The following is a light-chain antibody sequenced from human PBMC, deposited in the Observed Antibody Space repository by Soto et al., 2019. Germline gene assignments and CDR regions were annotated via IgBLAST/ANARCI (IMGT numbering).Light chain of an antibody. CDR2: DVT. CDR1: SSDVGGYDH. CDR3: CSYTNKDTLL. Sequence: QYVLTQPASVSGSPGQSITISCTGTSSDVGGYDHVSWYQQHPGKAPKLIIYDVTVRPSGISRRFSGSKSDNTASLAVSGLQPEDEADYYCCSYTNKDTLLFGGGTKLTVL. V-gene: IGLV2-14*03. J-gene: IGLJ3*02.